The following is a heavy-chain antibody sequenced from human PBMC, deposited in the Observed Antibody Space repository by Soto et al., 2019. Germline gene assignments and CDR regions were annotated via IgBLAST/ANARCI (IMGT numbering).Heavy chain of an antibody. Sequence: GGSLRLSCAASGFTFSSYAMSWVRQAPGKGLEWVSAISGSGGSTYYADSVKGRFTISRDNSKNTLYLQMNSLRAEDTAVYYCTKVGPLADYYYYGMDVWGQGTTVTVSS. CDR1: GFTFSSYA. D-gene: IGHD1-1*01. V-gene: IGHV3-23*01. CDR2: ISGSGGST. J-gene: IGHJ6*02. CDR3: TKVGPLADYYYYGMDV.